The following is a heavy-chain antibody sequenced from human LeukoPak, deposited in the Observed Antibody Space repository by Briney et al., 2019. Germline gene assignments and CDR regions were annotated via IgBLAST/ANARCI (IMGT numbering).Heavy chain of an antibody. J-gene: IGHJ6*02. Sequence: SETLSLTCAVYGGSFSDYFWGWIRQPPGKGLEWIGEINHSGRTYYNPSLKSRVTISVVTSKNQFSLNLSSVTAADTAVYYCARDVVVVPAAIHYGMDVWGQGTTVTASS. V-gene: IGHV4-34*01. CDR1: GGSFSDYF. D-gene: IGHD2-2*01. CDR2: INHSGRT. CDR3: ARDVVVVPAAIHYGMDV.